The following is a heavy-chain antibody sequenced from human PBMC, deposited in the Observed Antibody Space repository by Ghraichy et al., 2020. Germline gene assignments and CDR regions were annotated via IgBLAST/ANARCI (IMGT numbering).Heavy chain of an antibody. CDR3: AKGTGGRGYYYAMDV. J-gene: IGHJ6*02. Sequence: GGSLRLSCVASGFTFSSYWVHWVRQAPGRGLEWVARINSDGSSKIYADSVKGRFTIARDNAKNTMYLQMNSLRAEDTAVYYCAKGTGGRGYYYAMDVWGQRTTVTVSS. CDR2: INSDGSSK. CDR1: GFTFSSYW. D-gene: IGHD7-27*01. V-gene: IGHV3-74*01.